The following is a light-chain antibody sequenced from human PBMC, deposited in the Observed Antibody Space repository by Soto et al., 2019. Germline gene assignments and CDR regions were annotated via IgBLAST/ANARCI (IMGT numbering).Light chain of an antibody. CDR2: KAS. J-gene: IGKJ1*01. CDR1: QSISAW. V-gene: IGKV1-5*03. CDR3: QQYNDYSWT. Sequence: DIQMTQSPSTLSASVGDRVSINFRASQSISAWLAWYQQKPGKAPRLLIYKASTLEIGVPSRFSGSGSGTEFTLTISSLQPDDVATYYCQQYNDYSWTFGQGTKVHI.